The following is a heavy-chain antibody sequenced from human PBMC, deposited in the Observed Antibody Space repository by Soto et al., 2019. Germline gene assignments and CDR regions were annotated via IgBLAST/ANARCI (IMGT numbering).Heavy chain of an antibody. V-gene: IGHV3-21*01. CDR1: GFTFSSFS. CDR3: ARDGSEGSGEIGYYYYMDV. Sequence: ESGGGLVKPGGSLRLSCAASGFTFSSFSLNWVRQAPGKGLEWVSSITSSGAAIYYADSGKGRFTISRDNAKNSLYLQMNSLRAEDTAVYYCARDGSEGSGEIGYYYYMDVWGKGTTATVSS. D-gene: IGHD2-15*01. J-gene: IGHJ6*03. CDR2: ITSSGAAI.